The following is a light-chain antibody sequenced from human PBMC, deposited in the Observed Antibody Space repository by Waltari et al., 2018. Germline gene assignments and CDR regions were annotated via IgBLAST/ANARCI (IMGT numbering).Light chain of an antibody. Sequence: EIVLTQSPGTLSLSPGERAPLSCRASQSVSINYLAWYQQKPGQAPRLLIYGASRRATGIPDRFSGSGSGTAFTLTISRLEPDDFAVYYCQEYDDSPPWTFGQGTKVEIK. CDR2: GAS. CDR3: QEYDDSPPWT. J-gene: IGKJ1*01. V-gene: IGKV3-20*01. CDR1: QSVSINY.